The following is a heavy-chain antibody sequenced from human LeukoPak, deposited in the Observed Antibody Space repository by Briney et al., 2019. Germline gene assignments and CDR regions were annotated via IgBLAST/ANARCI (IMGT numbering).Heavy chain of an antibody. CDR1: GYTFTGHY. J-gene: IGHJ4*02. CDR3: ARDRGPQWWGSFDY. D-gene: IGHD3-16*01. V-gene: IGHV1-2*02. Sequence: ASVKVSCKASGYTFTGHYIHWVRQAPGQGLEWMGWINPNSGDTSYAQKFQGTVTMTRDTSISTAYMDLSRLISDDTALYYCARDRGPQWWGSFDYWGQGTLVTVSP. CDR2: INPNSGDT.